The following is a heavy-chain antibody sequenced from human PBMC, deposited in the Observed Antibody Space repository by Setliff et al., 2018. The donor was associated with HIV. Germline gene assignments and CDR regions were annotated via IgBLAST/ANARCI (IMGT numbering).Heavy chain of an antibody. J-gene: IGHJ4*02. V-gene: IGHV4-61*02. CDR2: IYASGSP. Sequence: SETLSLTCNVSGGSISSVNYYWNWIRQPAGKGLEWIGRIYASGSPTYNSSLESRVTISVDTSKNHFSLRLNSVTAADTAVYFCAQTPRYYRGWYIPEYFDNWGEGTLVTVSS. D-gene: IGHD6-19*01. CDR1: GGSISSVNYY. CDR3: AQTPRYYRGWYIPEYFDN.